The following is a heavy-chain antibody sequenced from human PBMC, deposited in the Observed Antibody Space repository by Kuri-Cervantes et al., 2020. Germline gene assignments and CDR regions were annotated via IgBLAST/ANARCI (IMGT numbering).Heavy chain of an antibody. J-gene: IGHJ6*02. Sequence: LTCAPSGFTFSSYSMNWARQAPGKGLGWVSVIYSGGSTYYADSVKGRFTISRDNSKNTLYLQMNSLRAEDTAVYYCAKGLDRITMFGVVIFYYYYDGMDVWGQGTMVTVSS. CDR2: IYSGGST. V-gene: IGHV3-66*02. CDR1: GFTFSSYS. D-gene: IGHD3-3*01. CDR3: AKGLDRITMFGVVIFYYYYDGMDV.